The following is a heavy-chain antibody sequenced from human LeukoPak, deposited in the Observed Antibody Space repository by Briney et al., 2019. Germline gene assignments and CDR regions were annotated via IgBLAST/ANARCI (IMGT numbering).Heavy chain of an antibody. J-gene: IGHJ3*02. Sequence: SVKVSCKASGFIFSRSAVQWVRQARGQRLEWIGWIVVGSGNTNYAQKFQERVTITRDMPTGTAYMELSSLRSEDTAVYYCAAGNYYDSSGYYPYAFDIWGQGTMVTVSS. CDR1: GFIFSRSA. CDR2: IVVGSGNT. CDR3: AAGNYYDSSGYYPYAFDI. D-gene: IGHD3-22*01. V-gene: IGHV1-58*01.